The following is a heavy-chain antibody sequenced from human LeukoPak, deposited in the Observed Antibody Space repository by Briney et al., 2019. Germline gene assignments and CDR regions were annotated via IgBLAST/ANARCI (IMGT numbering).Heavy chain of an antibody. V-gene: IGHV3-23*01. CDR2: ISGSGGST. Sequence: GGSLRLSCAASGFTFSSYAMSWVRQAPGKGLEWVSAISGSGGSTYYADSVKGRFTISRDNSKNTLYLQMKSLGAEDTAVYYCGKDSRTAGYDCCYYFDCWGQGTLVTVSS. CDR1: GFTFSSYA. D-gene: IGHD5-18*01. CDR3: GKDSRTAGYDCCYYFDC. J-gene: IGHJ4*02.